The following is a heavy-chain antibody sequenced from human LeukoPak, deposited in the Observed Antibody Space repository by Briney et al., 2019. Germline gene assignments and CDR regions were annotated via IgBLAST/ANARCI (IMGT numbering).Heavy chain of an antibody. CDR1: GFTFSSYA. Sequence: GGSLRLSCAASGFTFSSYAMSWVRQAPGKGLEWVSAISGSGGSTYYADSVKGRFTISRDNSKNTLYLQMNSLRAEDTAVYFCAKTPSHLNSPNFFEYWGQGTLVTVSS. CDR2: ISGSGGST. D-gene: IGHD1-1*01. J-gene: IGHJ4*02. V-gene: IGHV3-23*01. CDR3: AKTPSHLNSPNFFEY.